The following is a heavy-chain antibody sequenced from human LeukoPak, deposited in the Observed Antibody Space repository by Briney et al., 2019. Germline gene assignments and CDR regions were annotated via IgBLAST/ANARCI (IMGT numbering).Heavy chain of an antibody. Sequence: PSETLSLTCAVYGGSFSGYYWSWIRQPPGKGLEWIGEINHSGSTNYNPSLKSRVTISVDTSKNQFSLKASSVTAADTAVYYCAREGATVTRYFDLWGRGTLVTVSS. CDR3: AREGATVTRYFDL. CDR2: INHSGST. CDR1: GGSFSGYY. J-gene: IGHJ2*01. V-gene: IGHV4-34*01. D-gene: IGHD4-17*01.